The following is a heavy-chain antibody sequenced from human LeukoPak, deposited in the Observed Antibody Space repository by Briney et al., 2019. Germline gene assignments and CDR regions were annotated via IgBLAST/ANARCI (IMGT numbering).Heavy chain of an antibody. CDR1: GFPFSDFS. CDR3: AKQSYARSLGE. CDR2: TNSGGTST. Sequence: GGSLRLSCATSGFPFSDFSMSWVRQAPGKGLEWISTTNSGGTSTYYAESVKGRFTISRDNSKNTLYLQMSSLRVEDAAVYYCAKQSYARSLGEGGPGTLVSVSS. V-gene: IGHV3-23*01. J-gene: IGHJ4*02. D-gene: IGHD2-8*01.